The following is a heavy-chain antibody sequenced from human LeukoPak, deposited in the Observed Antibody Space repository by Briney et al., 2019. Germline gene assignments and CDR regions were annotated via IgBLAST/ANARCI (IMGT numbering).Heavy chain of an antibody. D-gene: IGHD6-13*01. V-gene: IGHV3-30-3*01. CDR1: GFTFSSYS. CDR3: ARDPAAGPFDY. Sequence: GRSLRLSCAASGFTFSSYSIRWVRQAPGKGLEWVALISSDGFNKYYADSVKGRFTISRDNSKNALYLQMNSLRPEDTAMYYCARDPAAGPFDYWGQGTLVTVSS. J-gene: IGHJ4*02. CDR2: ISSDGFNK.